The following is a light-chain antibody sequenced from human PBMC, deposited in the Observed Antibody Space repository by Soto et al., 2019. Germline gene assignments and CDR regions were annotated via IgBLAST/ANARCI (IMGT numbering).Light chain of an antibody. J-gene: IGKJ1*01. Sequence: EIVLTQSPGTLSLSPGESATLSCRASQSVSSSHLAWYQQNPGQAPRLLIYGATSRATGIPDRFSGSGSGTDFTLTISRLEPEDFAVYYCQQYGTSAGTFGQGTKVEIK. CDR3: QQYGTSAGT. CDR2: GAT. CDR1: QSVSSSH. V-gene: IGKV3-20*01.